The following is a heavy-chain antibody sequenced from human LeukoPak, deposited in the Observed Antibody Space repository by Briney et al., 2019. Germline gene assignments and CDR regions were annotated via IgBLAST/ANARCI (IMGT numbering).Heavy chain of an antibody. D-gene: IGHD3-22*01. J-gene: IGHJ4*02. CDR1: GFSFSSYD. V-gene: IGHV3-23*01. CDR2: IRTSGDST. Sequence: GGSLRLSCAASGFSFSSYDMSWVRQAPGKGLEWVSGIRTSGDSTYYADSVKGRFTISRDNSRDTLNLQMNSLRAEDTAVYYCAKGLFDSSGYSEHFDYWGQGTQVTVSS. CDR3: AKGLFDSSGYSEHFDY.